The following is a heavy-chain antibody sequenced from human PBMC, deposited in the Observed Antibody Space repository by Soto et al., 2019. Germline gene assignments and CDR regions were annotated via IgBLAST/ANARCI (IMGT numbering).Heavy chain of an antibody. V-gene: IGHV4-28*03. D-gene: IGHD2-8*01. CDR3: ARADRFGVSISSLDV. J-gene: IGHJ4*02. Sequence: PSETLSLTSAVSGDSISSVHWWRCIRQTPGKGLEWMGYVYSTGSTHYNPSLKSRVTMSVGTSKSQFSLRLTSVTTADTAIYYCARADRFGVSISSLDVWGQGILVTVSS. CDR1: GDSISSVHW. CDR2: VYSTGST.